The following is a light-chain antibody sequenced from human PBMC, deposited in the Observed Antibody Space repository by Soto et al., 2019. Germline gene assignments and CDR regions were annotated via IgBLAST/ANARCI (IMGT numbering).Light chain of an antibody. V-gene: IGKV3-15*01. CDR3: QQYSSSPS. Sequence: EIVMSQSPTTLSVSQGERATLSCRASQSVSTNLAWYQQKPGQVPSLLVYGASARASGIPARSSGSGSGTEFTLTIGSLQSEDFAVYYCQQYSSSPSFGHGTRLEIK. CDR2: GAS. CDR1: QSVSTN. J-gene: IGKJ5*01.